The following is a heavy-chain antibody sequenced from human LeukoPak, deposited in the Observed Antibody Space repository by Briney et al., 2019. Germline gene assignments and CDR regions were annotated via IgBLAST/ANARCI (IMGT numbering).Heavy chain of an antibody. CDR2: ISAYNGNT. CDR1: GYTFTSYG. D-gene: IGHD4-23*01. V-gene: IGHV1-18*01. Sequence: ASVKVSCKASGYTFTSYGISWVRQAPGQGLEWMGWISAYNGNTNYAQKLQGRVTMTTDTSTSTAYMELRSLRSDDTAVYYCAREGSGISRAFYYYYYMDVWGKGTTVTVSS. CDR3: AREGSGISRAFYYYYYMDV. J-gene: IGHJ6*03.